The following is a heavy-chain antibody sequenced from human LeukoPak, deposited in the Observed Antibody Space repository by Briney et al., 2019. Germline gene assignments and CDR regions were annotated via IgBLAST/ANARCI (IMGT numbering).Heavy chain of an antibody. CDR1: GGSISSYY. J-gene: IGHJ4*02. Sequence: SETLSLTCTVSGGSISSYYRSWIRQPPGKGLEWIGYIYYSGSTNYNPSLKSRVTISVDTSKNQFSLKLSSVTAADTAVYYCAREDSSGHFDYWGQGTLVTVSS. D-gene: IGHD6-25*01. CDR2: IYYSGST. V-gene: IGHV4-59*01. CDR3: AREDSSGHFDY.